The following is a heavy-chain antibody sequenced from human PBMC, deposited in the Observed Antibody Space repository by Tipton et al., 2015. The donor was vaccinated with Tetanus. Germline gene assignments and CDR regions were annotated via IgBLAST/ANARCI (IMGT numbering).Heavy chain of an antibody. CDR2: ISGDSSQI. Sequence: FLRLSCAASGFSLSDYAINWVRQAPGKGLEWVSGISGDSSQIYYANSVRGRFTISRDNSKNTAYLQMDSLRVEDTALYYCRAEAGTDYWGQGTLFTASS. CDR1: GFSLSDYA. D-gene: IGHD6-19*01. CDR3: RAEAGTDY. V-gene: IGHV3-23*01. J-gene: IGHJ4*02.